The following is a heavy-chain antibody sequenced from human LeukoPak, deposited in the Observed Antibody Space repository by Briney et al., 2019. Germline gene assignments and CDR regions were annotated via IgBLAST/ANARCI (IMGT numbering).Heavy chain of an antibody. Sequence: SETLSLTCAVYGGSFSGYYWSWIRQPPGKGLEWIGEINHSGSTNYNPSLKSRVTISVDTSKNLFSLKLSSVTAADTAVYYCARGLFEEPDYWGQGTLVTVSS. CDR3: ARGLFEEPDY. D-gene: IGHD1-26*01. CDR1: GGSFSGYY. V-gene: IGHV4-34*01. J-gene: IGHJ4*02. CDR2: INHSGST.